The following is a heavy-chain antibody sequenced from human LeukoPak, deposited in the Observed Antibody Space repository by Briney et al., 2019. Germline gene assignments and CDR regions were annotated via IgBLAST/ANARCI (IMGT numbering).Heavy chain of an antibody. CDR3: ARRYCSGGSCGVRPHFLS. V-gene: IGHV3-48*02. CDR2: ITSGGTI. J-gene: IGHJ4*02. Sequence: PGGSVSHLRAASGFTLSSYVVSWVRQAPGKGLEWLSHITSGGTIYYADSVKGRFTISRDNAKSSLYLQMSSLRDEDTAVYYCARRYCSGGSCGVRPHFLSWGQGTLVTVSS. CDR1: GFTLSSYV. D-gene: IGHD2-15*01.